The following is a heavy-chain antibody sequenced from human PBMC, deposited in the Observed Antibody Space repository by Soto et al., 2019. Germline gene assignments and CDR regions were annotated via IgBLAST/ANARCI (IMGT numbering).Heavy chain of an antibody. CDR2: TYYRSEWYN. V-gene: IGHV6-1*01. CDR1: GDSVSNNSAA. J-gene: IGHJ6*02. D-gene: IGHD6-13*01. CDR3: ARCDYSTSWYFHYGMDV. Sequence: LSQTLSLTCAISGDSVSNNSAAWNWIRQSPSRGLEWLGRTYYRSEWYNDYAIFLKSRITINPDTSKNQFSLQLNSVTPEDTAVYYCARCDYSTSWYFHYGMDVWGRGTTVTVSS.